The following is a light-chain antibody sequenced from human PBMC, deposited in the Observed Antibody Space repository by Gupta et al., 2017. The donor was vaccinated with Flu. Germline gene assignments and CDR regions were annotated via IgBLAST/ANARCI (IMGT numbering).Light chain of an antibody. CDR3: QQYSSSPS. J-gene: IGKJ3*01. Sequence: PGTLSLSPGERATLSCRASQSVGTNYVAWYQKKSGQAPRLLIYGAYRRATGIPDRFSGSGSGTEFTLTISRLEPEDFAVYYCQQYSSSPSFGPGTKVDIK. V-gene: IGKV3-20*01. CDR1: QSVGTNY. CDR2: GAY.